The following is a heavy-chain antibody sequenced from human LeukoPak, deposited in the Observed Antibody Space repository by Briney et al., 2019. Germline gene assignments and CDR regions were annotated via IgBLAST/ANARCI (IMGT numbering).Heavy chain of an antibody. CDR3: ARDRQGEPRSRFDP. Sequence: ASVKVSCKASGYTFTSYDINWVRQATGQGLERMGWMNPNSGITGYAQKFQGRVTMTRNTSISTAYMELSRLRSDDTAVYYCARDRQGEPRSRFDPWGQGTLVTVSP. D-gene: IGHD3-16*01. CDR1: GYTFTSYD. V-gene: IGHV1-8*01. CDR2: MNPNSGIT. J-gene: IGHJ5*02.